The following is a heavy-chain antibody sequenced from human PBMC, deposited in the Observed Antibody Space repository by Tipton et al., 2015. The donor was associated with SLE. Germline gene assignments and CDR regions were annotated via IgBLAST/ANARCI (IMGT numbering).Heavy chain of an antibody. V-gene: IGHV3-53*04. Sequence: GSLRLSCAASGFTVSSNYMSWVRQAPGKGLEWVSVIYSGGSTYYADSVKGRFTISRHNSKNTLYLQMNSLRAEDTAVYYCASTRSGFRGCFDYWGQGTLVTVSS. D-gene: IGHD2-21*01. CDR1: GFTVSSNY. J-gene: IGHJ4*02. CDR3: ASTRSGFRGCFDY. CDR2: IYSGGST.